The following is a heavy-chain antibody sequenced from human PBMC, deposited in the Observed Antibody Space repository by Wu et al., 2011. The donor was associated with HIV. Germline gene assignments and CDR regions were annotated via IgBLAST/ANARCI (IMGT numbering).Heavy chain of an antibody. CDR2: VNPKNGDT. CDR1: GYNFIDYY. CDR3: ARSRTDYGTRYLDY. D-gene: IGHD4-17*01. V-gene: IGHV1-2*02. Sequence: QVQLVQSATEVKKPGASVKVSCKASGYNFIDYYMHWVRQAPGQGPEWMGWVNPKNGDTKYEQQFQGRVAMTRDTSFSTAYMELSTLGSDDTAVYYCARSRTDYGTRYLDYWGQGTLVTVSS. J-gene: IGHJ4*02.